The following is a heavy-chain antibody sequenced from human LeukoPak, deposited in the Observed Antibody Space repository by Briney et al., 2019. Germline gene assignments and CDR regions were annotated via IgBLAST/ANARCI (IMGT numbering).Heavy chain of an antibody. CDR1: GFTFSTYE. V-gene: IGHV3-48*03. D-gene: IGHD2-2*01. CDR2: ISGSGGAI. CDR3: ARRYCSSTTCTLDY. J-gene: IGHJ4*02. Sequence: GGSLRLSCAASGFTFSTYEMNWVRQAPGKGLEWVSHISGSGGAIYYADSVKGRFTISRDNAKNSLYLQMNNLRAEDTAVYYCARRYCSSTTCTLDYWGQGTLVTVSS.